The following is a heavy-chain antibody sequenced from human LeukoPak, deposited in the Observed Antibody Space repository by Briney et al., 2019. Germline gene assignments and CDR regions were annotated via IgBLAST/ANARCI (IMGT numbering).Heavy chain of an antibody. J-gene: IGHJ3*02. CDR2: IYYSGST. CDR3: ARHVQMLAYPNDAFDI. CDR1: GGSISSYY. V-gene: IGHV4-59*08. Sequence: NPSETLSLTCTVSGGSISSYYWSWIRQPPGKGLEWIGYIYYSGSTNYNPSLKSRVTISVDTSKNQFSLKLSSVTAADTAVYYCARHVQMLAYPNDAFDIWGQGTMVTVSS. D-gene: IGHD2-8*01.